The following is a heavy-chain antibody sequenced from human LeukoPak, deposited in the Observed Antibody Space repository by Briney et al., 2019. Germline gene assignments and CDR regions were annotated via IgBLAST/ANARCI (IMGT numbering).Heavy chain of an antibody. CDR2: IYHSGST. CDR1: GYSISSGYY. Sequence: SETLSLTCTVSGYSISSGYYWGWIRQPPGKGLEWIGSIYHSGSTYYNPSLKSRVTMSVDTSKNQFSLKLSSVTAADTAVYYCARDGYWFDPWGQGTLVTVSS. CDR3: ARDGYWFDP. J-gene: IGHJ5*02. V-gene: IGHV4-38-2*02.